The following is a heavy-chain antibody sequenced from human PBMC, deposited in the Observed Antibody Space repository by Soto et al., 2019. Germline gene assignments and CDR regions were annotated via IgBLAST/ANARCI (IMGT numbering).Heavy chain of an antibody. V-gene: IGHV1-18*04. Sequence: GASVKVSCKASGYIFTSYGITWVRQAPGQGLEWMGWISTYNGNTNYAQKFQDRVTMTTDTSTSTAYMELRSLRSDDTAVYYCARDLIVTGTYFDYWGQGTLVTVSS. D-gene: IGHD3-9*01. CDR2: ISTYNGNT. J-gene: IGHJ4*02. CDR3: ARDLIVTGTYFDY. CDR1: GYIFTSYG.